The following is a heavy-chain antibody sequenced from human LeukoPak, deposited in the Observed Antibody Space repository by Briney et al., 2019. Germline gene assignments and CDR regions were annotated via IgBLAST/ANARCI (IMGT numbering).Heavy chain of an antibody. V-gene: IGHV3-53*01. D-gene: IGHD3-10*01. J-gene: IGHJ6*03. CDR2: IYSGGST. CDR1: GFTVSSNY. CDR3: AGGSGSERTPYYYIDV. Sequence: GGSLRLSCAASGFTVSSNYMSWVRQAPGKGLEWVSVIYSGGSTYYADSVKGRFTISRDNSKNTLYLQMNNLRAEDTAVDYCAGGSGSERTPYYYIDVWGKGTTVTVSS.